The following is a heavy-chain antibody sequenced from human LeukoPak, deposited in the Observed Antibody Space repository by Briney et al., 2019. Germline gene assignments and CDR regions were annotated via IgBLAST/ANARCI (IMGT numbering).Heavy chain of an antibody. CDR3: AKALLWFGELTFDY. J-gene: IGHJ4*02. D-gene: IGHD3-10*01. V-gene: IGHV3-23*01. CDR2: IGGSGGST. Sequence: PGGSLRLSCAASGFTFSNAWMSWVRQAPGKGLEWVSAIGGSGGSTYYADSVKGRFTISRDNSKNTLYLQMNSLRAEDTAVYYCAKALLWFGELTFDYWGQGTLVTVSS. CDR1: GFTFSNAW.